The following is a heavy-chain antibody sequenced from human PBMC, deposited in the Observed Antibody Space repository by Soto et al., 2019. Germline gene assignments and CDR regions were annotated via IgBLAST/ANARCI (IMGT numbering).Heavy chain of an antibody. CDR1: GFTFHNYA. J-gene: IGHJ6*02. D-gene: IGHD4-17*01. CDR3: VDGYGDYYGLDA. CDR2: ISYDGRNR. Sequence: QVPLVESGGGVVQPGRSLRLSCAASGFTFHNYAMHWVRQAPGKGLEWVAVISYDGRNRYYADSVKGRFTISRDNSKNTLSLQMNSLRVEDTAVYYCVDGYGDYYGLDAWGQGTTVTVSS. V-gene: IGHV3-30*04.